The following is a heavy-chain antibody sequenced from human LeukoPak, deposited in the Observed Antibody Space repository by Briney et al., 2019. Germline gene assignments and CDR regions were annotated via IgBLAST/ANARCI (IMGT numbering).Heavy chain of an antibody. Sequence: SETLSLTCAVYGGSFSGYYWTWIRQPPGKGLGWIGEINRSGSTNYNPSLKSRVTISVDTSKNQFSLKLSSVTAADTAVYYCARRGAYGDYAALTFDYWGQGTLVTVSS. V-gene: IGHV4-34*01. CDR1: GGSFSGYY. J-gene: IGHJ4*02. CDR3: ARRGAYGDYAALTFDY. CDR2: INRSGST. D-gene: IGHD4-17*01.